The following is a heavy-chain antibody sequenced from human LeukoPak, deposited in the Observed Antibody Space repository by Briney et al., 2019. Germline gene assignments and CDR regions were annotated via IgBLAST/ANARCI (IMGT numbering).Heavy chain of an antibody. V-gene: IGHV3-30*02. CDR1: GFTFSSYG. Sequence: GGSLRLSCAASGFTFSSYGMHWVRQAPGKGLEWVAFIRYDGSNKYYADSVKGRFTISRDNSKNTLYLQMNSLRAEDTAVYYCASLDRGYYYSFDYWGQGTLVTVSS. D-gene: IGHD2/OR15-2a*01. J-gene: IGHJ4*02. CDR2: IRYDGSNK. CDR3: ASLDRGYYYSFDY.